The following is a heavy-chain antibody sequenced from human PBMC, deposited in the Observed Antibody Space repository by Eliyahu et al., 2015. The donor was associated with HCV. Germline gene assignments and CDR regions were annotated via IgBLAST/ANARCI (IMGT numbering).Heavy chain of an antibody. CDR2: ISAYNGDT. CDR1: GYNFRSYG. J-gene: IGHJ4*02. V-gene: IGHV1-18*01. CDR3: VRSPNAYFDY. D-gene: IGHD4/OR15-4a*01. Sequence: QVQLVQSGAEVKKPGASXXVSCKASGYNFRSYGFSWVRQAPGQGLXWMGWISAYNGDTNYAQKFRGRVTMTTDSSTNTADMELRSLTSEDTAVYYCVRSPNAYFDYWGQGAQVTVSS.